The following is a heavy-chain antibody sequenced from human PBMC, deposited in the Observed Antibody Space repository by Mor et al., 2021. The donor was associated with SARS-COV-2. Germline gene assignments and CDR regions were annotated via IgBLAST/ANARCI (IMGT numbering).Heavy chain of an antibody. J-gene: IGHJ4*02. CDR3: AKGGYSYGYFDF. D-gene: IGHD5-18*01. V-gene: IGHV3-23*01. Sequence: YADSVKGRFTISRDDSTNTLYLQMDSLRAEDTAVYYCAKGGYSYGYFDFWGQGTLVTVSS.